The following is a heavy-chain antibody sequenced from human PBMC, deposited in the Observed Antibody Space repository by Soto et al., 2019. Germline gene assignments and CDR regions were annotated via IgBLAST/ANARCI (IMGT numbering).Heavy chain of an antibody. V-gene: IGHV5-51*01. D-gene: IGHD6-6*01. CDR2: IYPGDSDT. J-gene: IGHJ6*02. CDR3: ASLIGYSSSSGGYYYYYGMDV. CDR1: GYSFTSYW. Sequence: GESLKISCKGSGYSFTSYWIGWVRQMPGKGLEWMGIIYPGDSDTRYSPSFQGQVTISADKSISTAYLQWSSLKASDTAMYYCASLIGYSSSSGGYYYYYGMDVWGQGTTVTVSS.